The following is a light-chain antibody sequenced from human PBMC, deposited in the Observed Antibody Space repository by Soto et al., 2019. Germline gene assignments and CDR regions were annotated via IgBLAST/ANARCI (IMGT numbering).Light chain of an antibody. CDR3: QQYNNWPRAT. V-gene: IGKV3-15*01. CDR1: ESVNGN. CDR2: RTS. J-gene: IGKJ4*01. Sequence: EMVMTQSPATLSVSPGETATLSCRASESVNGNLAWYQQKPGQAPRLLMFRTSIRATGFPARFSGSGSGTEFNLTISSLQSEDFAVYYCQQYNNWPRATFGGGTKVDIK.